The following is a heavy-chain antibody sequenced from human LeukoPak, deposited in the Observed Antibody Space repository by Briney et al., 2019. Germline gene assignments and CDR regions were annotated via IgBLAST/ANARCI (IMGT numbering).Heavy chain of an antibody. D-gene: IGHD6-19*01. CDR2: IWYDGSNK. CDR1: GFTFRSYG. V-gene: IGHV3-33*01. Sequence: PGRSLRLSCAASGFTFRSYGMHWVRQAPGKGLEWVAVIWYDGSNKYYADSVKSRFTVSRDNSKNTLYLQMNSLRAEDTAVYYCATAVASSSGWYADYWGQGTLVTVSS. J-gene: IGHJ4*02. CDR3: ATAVASSSGWYADY.